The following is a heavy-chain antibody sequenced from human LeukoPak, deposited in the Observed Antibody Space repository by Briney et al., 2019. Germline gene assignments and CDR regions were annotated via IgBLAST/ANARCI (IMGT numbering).Heavy chain of an antibody. J-gene: IGHJ4*02. Sequence: SETLSLTCAVYGGSFSGYYWSWIRQPPGKGLEWIGGINHSGSTNYNPSLKSRVTISVDTSKNQFSLKLSSVTAADTAVYYCARRYSYGYLSPYGYWGQGTLVTVSS. CDR1: GGSFSGYY. CDR3: ARRYSYGYLSPYGY. V-gene: IGHV4-34*01. CDR2: INHSGST. D-gene: IGHD5-18*01.